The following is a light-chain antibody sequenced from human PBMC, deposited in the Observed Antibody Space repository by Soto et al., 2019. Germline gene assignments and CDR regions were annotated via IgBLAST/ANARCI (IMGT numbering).Light chain of an antibody. J-gene: IGLJ1*01. V-gene: IGLV2-14*01. CDR1: SSDIGAYNY. CDR3: FSHRSGDYHL. CDR2: GVT. Sequence: QSALTQPASVSGSPGQSITISCTGTSSDIGAYNYVSWYQQYPGKAPKLMIYGVTNRPSGVSNRFSGSKTGNTASLTISGLQAEDEADYYCFSHRSGDYHLFGNGTKVTV.